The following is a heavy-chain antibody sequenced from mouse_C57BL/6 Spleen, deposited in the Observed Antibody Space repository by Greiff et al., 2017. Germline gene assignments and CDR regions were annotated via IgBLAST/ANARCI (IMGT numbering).Heavy chain of an antibody. CDR2: INPNNGGT. J-gene: IGHJ2*01. Sequence: EVQLQQSGPELVKPGASVKISCKASGYTFTDYYMNWVKQSHGKSLEWIGDINPNNGGTSYNQKFKGKATLTVDKSSSTAYMELRSLTSEDSAVYYCARQAEEYYFDYWGQGTTLTVSS. V-gene: IGHV1-26*01. CDR1: GYTFTDYY. CDR3: ARQAEEYYFDY.